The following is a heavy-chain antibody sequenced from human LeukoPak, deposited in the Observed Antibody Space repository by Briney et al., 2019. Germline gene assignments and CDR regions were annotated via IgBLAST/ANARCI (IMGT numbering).Heavy chain of an antibody. Sequence: PGGSLRLSCAASGFTFSSYAMHWVRQVPGKGLEYVSAISSNGVSTDYANSVKGRFTVSRDNSKNTLYLQMGSLRAGDMAVYYCARRPDSGSYYVDFWGQGTLVTVSS. CDR2: ISSNGVST. CDR3: ARRPDSGSYYVDF. D-gene: IGHD1-26*01. J-gene: IGHJ4*02. CDR1: GFTFSSYA. V-gene: IGHV3-64*01.